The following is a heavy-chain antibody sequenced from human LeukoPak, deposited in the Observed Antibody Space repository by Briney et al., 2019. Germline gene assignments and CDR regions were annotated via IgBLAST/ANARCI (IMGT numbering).Heavy chain of an antibody. J-gene: IGHJ6*02. CDR3: ARALYYDSSGYYWEAIYYYGMDV. CDR1: GFTLSCCG. D-gene: IGHD3-22*01. V-gene: IGHV3-48*04. Sequence: GGSLRLSCAASGFTLSCCGMNWVRHAPGKGLEWVSYISSSSTTIYYADSVKGRFTVSRDNAKNSLYLQMNSLRAEDTAVYYCARALYYDSSGYYWEAIYYYGMDVWGQGTTVTVSS. CDR2: ISSSSTTI.